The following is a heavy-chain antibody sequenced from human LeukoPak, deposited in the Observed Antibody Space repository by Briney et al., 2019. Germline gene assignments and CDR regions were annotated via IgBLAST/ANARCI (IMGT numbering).Heavy chain of an antibody. CDR1: GGSFSGYY. D-gene: IGHD2-15*01. CDR3: ARGLGSGPDFDY. V-gene: IGHV4-34*01. Sequence: PSETLSLTCAVYGGSFSGYYWSWIRQPPGKGPEWIGEINHSGSTNYNPSLKSRVTISVDTSKNQFSLKLSSVTAADTAVYYCARGLGSGPDFDYWGQGTLVTVSS. CDR2: INHSGST. J-gene: IGHJ4*02.